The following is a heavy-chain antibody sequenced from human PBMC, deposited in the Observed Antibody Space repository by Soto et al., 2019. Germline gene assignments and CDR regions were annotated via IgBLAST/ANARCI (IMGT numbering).Heavy chain of an antibody. CDR2: IISIFGTA. V-gene: IGHV1-69*13. D-gene: IGHD5-12*01. Sequence: GASVKVSCKASGGTFSSYAISWVRQAPGQGLEWMGGIISIFGTANYAQKFQGRVTITADESTSTAYMELSSLRSEDTAVYYCATYLVRDGYKKGPFDYWGQGTLVTVSS. J-gene: IGHJ4*02. CDR3: ATYLVRDGYKKGPFDY. CDR1: GGTFSSYA.